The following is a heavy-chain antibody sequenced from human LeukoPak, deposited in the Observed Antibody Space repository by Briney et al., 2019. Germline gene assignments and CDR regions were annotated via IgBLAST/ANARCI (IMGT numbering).Heavy chain of an antibody. Sequence: ASVKVSCKASGYTFTSYGISWVRQAPGQGLEWMGWISAYNGNTNYAQKLQGRVTMTTDTSTSTAYMELRSLRSDDTAVYYCARNPNDFWSGYSAGDYWGQGTLVTVSS. CDR1: GYTFTSYG. J-gene: IGHJ4*02. D-gene: IGHD3-3*01. CDR2: ISAYNGNT. V-gene: IGHV1-18*01. CDR3: ARNPNDFWSGYSAGDY.